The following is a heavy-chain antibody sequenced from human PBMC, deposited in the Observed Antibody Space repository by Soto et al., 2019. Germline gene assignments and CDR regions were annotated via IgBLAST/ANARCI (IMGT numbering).Heavy chain of an antibody. Sequence: PSVKVSCKASGYTFTSYGISWVRQAPGQGLEWMGWISAYNGNTDYAQKLQGRVTMTTDTSTSTAYMELRSLRSDDTAVYYCARDLRTYGKRFDPWGQGALVTISS. CDR2: ISAYNGNT. J-gene: IGHJ5*02. V-gene: IGHV1-18*01. D-gene: IGHD3-10*01. CDR1: GYTFTSYG. CDR3: ARDLRTYGKRFDP.